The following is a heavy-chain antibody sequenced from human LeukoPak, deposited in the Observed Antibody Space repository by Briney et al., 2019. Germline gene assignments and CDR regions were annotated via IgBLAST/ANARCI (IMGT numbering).Heavy chain of an antibody. Sequence: TGGSLRLSCAASGFTFSSYSMNWVRQAPGKGLEWGANINQDGSEKYYVDSVKGRFTISRDNAKNSLYLQMSSLRADDTALYYCASRSSVAASGPGWGQGTLVTVSS. CDR1: GFTFSSYS. D-gene: IGHD2-15*01. V-gene: IGHV3-7*01. CDR2: INQDGSEK. J-gene: IGHJ4*02. CDR3: ASRSSVAASGPG.